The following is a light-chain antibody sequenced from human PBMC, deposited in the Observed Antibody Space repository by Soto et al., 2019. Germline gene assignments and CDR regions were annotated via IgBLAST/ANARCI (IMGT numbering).Light chain of an antibody. V-gene: IGKV3-11*01. CDR3: QQRSNWVT. CDR1: QSVSSY. J-gene: IGKJ3*01. CDR2: DAS. Sequence: EIVLTQSPATLSLSPGERATLSCRASQSVSSYLAWYQQKPGQAPRLLIYDASNRATGIPARFIGSGSGTDFTLTISSLEPEDFAVYYCQQRSNWVTFGPGTKVDIK.